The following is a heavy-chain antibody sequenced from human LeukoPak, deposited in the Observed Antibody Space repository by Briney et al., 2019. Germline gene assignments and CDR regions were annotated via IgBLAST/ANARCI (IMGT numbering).Heavy chain of an antibody. CDR1: GGSISSGSYY. CDR3: ASQAYYSGSGFDYYYMDV. V-gene: IGHV4-61*02. J-gene: IGHJ6*03. Sequence: SQTLSLTCTVSGGSISSGSYYWSWIRQPAGKGLEWIGRVYTNGSTNYNPSLKSRVAILVDTSKNQFSLKFTSVTAADTAVYYCASQAYYSGSGFDYYYMDVWGKGTTVTISS. D-gene: IGHD3-10*01. CDR2: VYTNGST.